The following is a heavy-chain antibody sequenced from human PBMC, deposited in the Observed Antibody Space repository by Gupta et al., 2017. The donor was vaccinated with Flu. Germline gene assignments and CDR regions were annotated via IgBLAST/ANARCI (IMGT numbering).Heavy chain of an antibody. J-gene: IGHJ4*02. CDR2: IYHSGST. V-gene: IGHV4-39*01. CDR3: ARRDSGYDEDYFDY. Sequence: SASYFWGWGRQPPGKGLEWIGSIYHSGSTYYNSSLKSRVTISVDTSNNQFSLQLSFVTASDTAVYYCARRDSGYDEDYFDYWGQGTLVTVSS. CDR1: SASYF. D-gene: IGHD5-12*01.